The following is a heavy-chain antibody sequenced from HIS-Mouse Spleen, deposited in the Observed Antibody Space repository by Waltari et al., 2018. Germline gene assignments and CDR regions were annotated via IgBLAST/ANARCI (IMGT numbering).Heavy chain of an antibody. V-gene: IGHV1-18*01. D-gene: IGHD6-19*01. CDR3: AREMPGYSSGWVSDY. CDR1: GYTFTSYG. CDR2: ISAYNVNT. Sequence: QVQLVQSGAEVKKPGASVKVSCKASGYTFTSYGISWVRQAPGQGLEWMGGISAYNVNTNNAQKLQGRVTMTQDKSTRTAYMELRSLRSDDTAVYYCAREMPGYSSGWVSDYWGQGTLVTVSS. J-gene: IGHJ4*02.